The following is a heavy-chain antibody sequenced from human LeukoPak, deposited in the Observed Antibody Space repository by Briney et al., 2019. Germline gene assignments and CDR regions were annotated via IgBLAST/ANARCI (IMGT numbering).Heavy chain of an antibody. Sequence: ASVKVSCKASGYTFTGYYIHWVRQAPGQGLEWMGWISPNSGGTNYAQKFQGRVTMTRDTSISTAYMELSSLRSDDTAVYYCARGCSTTTCYTSGFDHWGQGTLVTVSS. J-gene: IGHJ4*02. CDR1: GYTFTGYY. D-gene: IGHD2-2*02. V-gene: IGHV1-2*02. CDR2: ISPNSGGT. CDR3: ARGCSTTTCYTSGFDH.